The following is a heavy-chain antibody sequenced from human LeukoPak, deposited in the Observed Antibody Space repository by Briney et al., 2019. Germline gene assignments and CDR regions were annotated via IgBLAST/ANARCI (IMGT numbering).Heavy chain of an antibody. V-gene: IGHV3-74*01. CDR2: INSDGRST. J-gene: IGHJ4*02. CDR1: GFTFSNYA. CDR3: ASKEVFDY. Sequence: PGGSLRLSCAASGFTFSNYAMSWVRQAPGKGLVWVSGINSDGRSTRYADSVKGRFTISRDNAKNTLYLQMNSLRAEDTAVYYCASKEVFDYWGQGTLVTVSS.